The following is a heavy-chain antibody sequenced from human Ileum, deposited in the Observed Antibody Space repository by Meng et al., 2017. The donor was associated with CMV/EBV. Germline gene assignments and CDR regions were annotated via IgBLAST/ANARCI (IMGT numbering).Heavy chain of an antibody. CDR2: IYSGDSI. CDR3: ARVPHRYGDNYFDQ. Sequence: GGSLRLSCAASGFTVSSNYMSWVRQAPGKGLEWVSVIYSGDSIYYADSVTGRFTISRDNSKNTLYLQMNSLRPEDTAVYYCARVPHRYGDNYFDQWGQGTLVTVSS. V-gene: IGHV3-66*02. J-gene: IGHJ4*02. CDR1: GFTVSSNY. D-gene: IGHD4-17*01.